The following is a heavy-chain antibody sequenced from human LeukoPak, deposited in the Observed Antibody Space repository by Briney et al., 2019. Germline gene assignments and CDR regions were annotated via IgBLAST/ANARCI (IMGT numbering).Heavy chain of an antibody. Sequence: SETLSLTCTVSGGSVSFYYWSWIRQPPGKGLEWIGYIYYSGSTNYNPSLKSRVTISVDTSKNQFSLKLNSVTATDTAVYYCARHYGPWGQGTLVTVSS. V-gene: IGHV4-59*08. D-gene: IGHD3-10*01. CDR1: GGSVSFYY. CDR2: IYYSGST. CDR3: ARHYGP. J-gene: IGHJ4*02.